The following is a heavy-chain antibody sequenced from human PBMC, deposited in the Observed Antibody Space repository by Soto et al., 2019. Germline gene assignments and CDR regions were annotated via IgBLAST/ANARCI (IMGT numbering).Heavy chain of an antibody. CDR3: ARGRRRAYYGSGRYYGMDV. Sequence: SETLSLTCAVYGGSFSGYYWSWIRQPPGKGLEWIGEINHSGSTNYNPSLKSRVTISVDTSKNQFSLRLSSVTAADTAVYYCARGRRRAYYGSGRYYGMDVWGQGTTVTVSS. CDR2: INHSGST. CDR1: GGSFSGYY. D-gene: IGHD3-10*01. V-gene: IGHV4-34*01. J-gene: IGHJ6*02.